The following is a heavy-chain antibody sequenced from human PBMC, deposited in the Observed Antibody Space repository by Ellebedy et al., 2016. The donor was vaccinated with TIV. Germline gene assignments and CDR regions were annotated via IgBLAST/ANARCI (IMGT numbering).Heavy chain of an antibody. CDR2: ISGSGGST. CDR1: GFTFSSYA. J-gene: IGHJ6*03. CDR3: ARDYHCSSTSCFQDYYYYYMDV. V-gene: IGHV3-23*01. Sequence: GESLKISCAASGFTFSSYAMSWVRQAPGKGLEWVSAISGSGGSTYYADSVKGRFTISRDNSKNTLYLQMNSLRAEDTAVYYCARDYHCSSTSCFQDYYYYYMDVWGKGTTVTVSS. D-gene: IGHD2-2*01.